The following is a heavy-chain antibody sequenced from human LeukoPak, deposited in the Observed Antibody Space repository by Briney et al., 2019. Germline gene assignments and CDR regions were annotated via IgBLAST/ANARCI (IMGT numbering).Heavy chain of an antibody. CDR3: ARDSLTLAVAGPFDY. J-gene: IGHJ4*02. V-gene: IGHV1-18*01. D-gene: IGHD6-19*01. Sequence: ASVKVSCKASGYTFTSYGISWVRQAPGQGLEWMGWISAYNGNTNYAQKLQGRVTMTTDTSTSTAYMELRSLRSDDTAVYYCARDSLTLAVAGPFDYWGQGTLVTVSS. CDR2: ISAYNGNT. CDR1: GYTFTSYG.